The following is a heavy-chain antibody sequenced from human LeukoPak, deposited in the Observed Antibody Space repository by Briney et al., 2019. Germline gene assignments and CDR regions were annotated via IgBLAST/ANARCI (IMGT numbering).Heavy chain of an antibody. CDR1: VVMFSTYY. CDR3: VRLIRGATFDP. V-gene: IGHV3-11*01. CDR2: ISGSGHTI. D-gene: IGHD3-10*01. J-gene: IGHJ5*02. Sequence: GGSLRLSCAASVVMFSTYYMTWIRQAPRERLEWVAYISGSGHTIEYADSVKGRFTISRDNAKTSVYLDMNNLTAEDTAVYYCVRLIRGATFDPWGQGALVAVSS.